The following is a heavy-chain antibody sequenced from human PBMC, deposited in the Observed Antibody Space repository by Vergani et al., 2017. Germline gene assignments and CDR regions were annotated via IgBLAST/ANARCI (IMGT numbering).Heavy chain of an antibody. CDR1: GGSISSGDYY. J-gene: IGHJ4*02. D-gene: IGHD1-26*01. CDR3: ARVXVGRWELLPYYFDY. Sequence: QVQLQESGPGLVKPSQTLSLTCTVSGGSISSGDYYWSWIRQPPGKGLEWIGYIYYSGSTYYNPSLKSRVTISVDTSKNQFSLKLSSVTAADTAVYYCARVXVGRWELLPYYFDYWGQGTLVTVSS. CDR2: IYYSGST. V-gene: IGHV4-30-4*08.